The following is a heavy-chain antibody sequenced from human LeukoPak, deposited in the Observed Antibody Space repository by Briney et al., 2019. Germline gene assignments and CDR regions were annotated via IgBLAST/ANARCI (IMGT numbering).Heavy chain of an antibody. Sequence: SSETLSLTCAVYGGSFSGYYWSWIRQPPGKGLEWIGEINHSGSTSYNPSLKSRVTISVDTSKNQFSPKLSSVTAADTALYYCASYGSGSYSGFDYWGQGTLVTVSS. D-gene: IGHD3-10*01. J-gene: IGHJ4*02. CDR1: GGSFSGYY. CDR3: ASYGSGSYSGFDY. V-gene: IGHV4-34*01. CDR2: INHSGST.